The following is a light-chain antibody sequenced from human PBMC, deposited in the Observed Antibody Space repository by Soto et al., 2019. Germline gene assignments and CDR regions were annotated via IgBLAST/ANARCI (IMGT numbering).Light chain of an antibody. CDR3: YQFGMSPFS. J-gene: IGKJ3*01. Sequence: EVVLTQSPGTMSLSPGESATLSCRASQSVRGNYFAWYKQRPGQAPRLLVYGPSVRAAGIADRFRGSGSRNDLNIPISSVEPDDFAVYYSYQFGMSPFSFGPGTTLDIK. V-gene: IGKV3-20*01. CDR1: QSVRGNY. CDR2: GPS.